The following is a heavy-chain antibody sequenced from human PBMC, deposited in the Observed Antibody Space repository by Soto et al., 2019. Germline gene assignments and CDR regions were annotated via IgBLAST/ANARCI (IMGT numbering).Heavy chain of an antibody. CDR2: INAGNGNT. Sequence: ASVKVSCKASGFTFSKYAMQWVRQALGQRPEWMGWINAGNGNTKYSQKFQDRFTITRDTSANTAYMDLRSLTSEDTAVYYCAAGSSGWYKHRWFDPWGQGTLVTVSS. CDR1: GFTFSKYA. D-gene: IGHD6-19*01. J-gene: IGHJ5*02. V-gene: IGHV1-3*01. CDR3: AAGSSGWYKHRWFDP.